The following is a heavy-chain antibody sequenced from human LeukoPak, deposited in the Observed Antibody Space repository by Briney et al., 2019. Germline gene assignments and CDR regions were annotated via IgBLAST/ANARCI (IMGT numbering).Heavy chain of an antibody. CDR2: ISSSSSYI. CDR3: ARDRSAMVRGIFDY. Sequence: GGSLRLSCAASGFTFSSYSMNWVRQAPGKGLEWASSISSSSSYIYYADSVKGRFTISRDNAKNSLYLQMNSLRAEDTAVYCCARDRSAMVRGIFDYWGQGTLVTVSS. V-gene: IGHV3-21*01. CDR1: GFTFSSYS. D-gene: IGHD3-10*01. J-gene: IGHJ4*02.